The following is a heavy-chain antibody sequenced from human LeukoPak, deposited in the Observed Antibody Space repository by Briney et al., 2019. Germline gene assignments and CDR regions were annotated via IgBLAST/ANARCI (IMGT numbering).Heavy chain of an antibody. V-gene: IGHV4-34*01. CDR2: INHSGST. J-gene: IGHJ4*02. CDR3: ARSGSYAPHYFDY. Sequence: ASETLSLTCAVYGGSFSGYYWSWIRQPPGKGLEWIGEINHSGSTNYNPSLKSRVTISGDTSKNQFYLELNSVTAADTAVYYCARSGSYAPHYFDYWGQGTLVTVSS. D-gene: IGHD1-26*01. CDR1: GGSFSGYY.